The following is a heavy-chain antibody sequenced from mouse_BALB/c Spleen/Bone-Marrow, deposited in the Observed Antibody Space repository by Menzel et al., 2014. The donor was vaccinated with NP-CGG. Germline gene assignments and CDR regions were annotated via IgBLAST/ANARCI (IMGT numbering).Heavy chain of an antibody. Sequence: VQLQQSGAELVKPGASVKLSCTASGFNIKDTYMNWVKQRPEQGLEWIGRIDPANGNTKYDPKFQGKATITADTSSNTASPQLSSLTSVSTAAYYCVREYYGNYAWYFDVWGAATTVTVSS. CDR3: VREYYGNYAWYFDV. V-gene: IGHV14-3*02. D-gene: IGHD2-1*01. CDR1: GFNIKDTY. CDR2: IDPANGNT. J-gene: IGHJ1*01.